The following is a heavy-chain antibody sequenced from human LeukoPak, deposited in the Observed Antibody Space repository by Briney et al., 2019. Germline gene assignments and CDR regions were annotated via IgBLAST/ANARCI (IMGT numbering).Heavy chain of an antibody. CDR3: ARDPAYYYDSSGYLDY. D-gene: IGHD3-22*01. CDR2: IYHSGST. J-gene: IGHJ4*02. CDR1: GGSISSYY. Sequence: PSETLSLTCTVSGGSISSYYWSWIRQPPGKGLEWIGSIYHSGSTYYNPSLKSRVTISVDTSKNQFSLKLSSVTAADTAVHYCARDPAYYYDSSGYLDYWGQGTLVTVSS. V-gene: IGHV4-59*12.